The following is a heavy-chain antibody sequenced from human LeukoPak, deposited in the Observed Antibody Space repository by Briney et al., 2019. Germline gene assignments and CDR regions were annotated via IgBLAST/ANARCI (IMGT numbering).Heavy chain of an antibody. CDR1: GGSISSYY. V-gene: IGHV4-59*01. Sequence: PSETLSPTCTVSGGSISSYYWSWIRQPPGKGLEWIGYIYYSGSTNYNPSLRSRVTISVDTSKNQFSLKLSSVTAADTAVYYCARVGDYDFWSGFDYWGQGTLVTVSS. CDR2: IYYSGST. CDR3: ARVGDYDFWSGFDY. J-gene: IGHJ4*02. D-gene: IGHD3-3*01.